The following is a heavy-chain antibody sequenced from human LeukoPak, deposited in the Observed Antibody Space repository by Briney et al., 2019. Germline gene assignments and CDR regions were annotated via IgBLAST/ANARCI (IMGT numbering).Heavy chain of an antibody. CDR3: TRDVSQSSSWYGEFDY. J-gene: IGHJ4*02. CDR1: GFSFSNHW. V-gene: IGHV3-74*03. CDR2: INSDGSST. D-gene: IGHD6-13*01. Sequence: GGSLRLSCAASGFSFSNHWMHWVRQVPGKGLVWVSRINSDGSSTTYADSAKGRFTISRDNAKNTLYLQMNSLRDEDTAVYYCTRDVSQSSSWYGEFDYWGQGTQVTVSS.